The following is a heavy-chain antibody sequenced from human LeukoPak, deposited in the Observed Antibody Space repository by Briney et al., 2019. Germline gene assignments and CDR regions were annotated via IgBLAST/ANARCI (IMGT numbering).Heavy chain of an antibody. V-gene: IGHV3-23*01. CDR1: GIVFSNTA. Sequence: GGSLRLSCAASGIVFSNTAMNWARQSPGRGLEWLSAISGGGERTFYADSVKGRFTISRDNSRNTLYPQMNNLRVDDTATYYCGKDGCQYSSGPEFDPRGQGALVIVSS. D-gene: IGHD6-19*01. CDR2: ISGGGERT. CDR3: GKDGCQYSSGPEFDP. J-gene: IGHJ5*02.